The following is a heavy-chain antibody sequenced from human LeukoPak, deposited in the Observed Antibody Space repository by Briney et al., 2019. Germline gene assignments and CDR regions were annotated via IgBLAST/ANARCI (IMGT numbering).Heavy chain of an antibody. D-gene: IGHD3-3*01. CDR3: AKVSRSYDFWRTANLYYMDV. CDR1: GFTFDDYA. Sequence: GGSLRLSCAASGFTFDDYAMHWVRQAPGKGLGWVSLISGDGGSTYYADSVKGRFTISRDNSKNSLYLQMNGLRTEDTALYYCAKVSRSYDFWRTANLYYMDVWGKGTTVTVSS. CDR2: ISGDGGST. V-gene: IGHV3-43*02. J-gene: IGHJ6*03.